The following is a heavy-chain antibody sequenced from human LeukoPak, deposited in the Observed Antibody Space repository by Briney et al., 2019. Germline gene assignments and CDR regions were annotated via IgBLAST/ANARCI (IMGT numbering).Heavy chain of an antibody. V-gene: IGHV3-66*01. CDR2: IYSGGST. CDR1: GFTFSSYS. J-gene: IGHJ6*02. CDR3: ARDGILKHYGMDV. Sequence: QSGGSLRLSCAASGFTFSSYSMNWVRQAPGKGLEWVSVIYSGGSTYYADSVKGRFTISRDNSKNTLYLQMNSLRAEDTAVYYCARDGILKHYGMDVWGQGTTVTVSS. D-gene: IGHD1-1*01.